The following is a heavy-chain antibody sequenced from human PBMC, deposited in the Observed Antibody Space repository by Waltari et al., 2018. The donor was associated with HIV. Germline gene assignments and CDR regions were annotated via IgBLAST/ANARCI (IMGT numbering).Heavy chain of an antibody. V-gene: IGHV3-33*01. CDR2: IWYDGSKK. CDR3: ARGVHDFYYGMDV. Sequence: QVQLVASGGGVVQPGRFLRLSCAVSGFPFSSYGMHWVRQAPGKGLEWVAVIWYDGSKKYYADSVKGRFTISRDNSKNTLYLQMNSLRDEDTAVYYCARGVHDFYYGMDVWGQGTSVTVSS. J-gene: IGHJ6*02. CDR1: GFPFSSYG.